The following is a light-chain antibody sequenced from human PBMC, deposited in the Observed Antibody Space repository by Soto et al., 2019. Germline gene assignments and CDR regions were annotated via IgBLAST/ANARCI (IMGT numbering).Light chain of an antibody. J-gene: IGKJ2*01. CDR1: QSVLYSSNNKNY. CDR2: WAS. V-gene: IGKV4-1*01. Sequence: DIVMTQSPDSLAVSLGERATINCKSSQSVLYSSNNKNYLAWYQQKPGQPPKLLIYWASTRESGVPDRFGGSGSGTEFTLTISGLQAEDVAVYYCEQYYSTPQTFGQGTKLEIE. CDR3: EQYYSTPQT.